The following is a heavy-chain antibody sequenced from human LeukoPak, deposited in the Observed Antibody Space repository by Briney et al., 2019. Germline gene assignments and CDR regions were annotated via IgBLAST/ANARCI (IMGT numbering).Heavy chain of an antibody. CDR2: FDPEDGET. D-gene: IGHD2-8*01. J-gene: IGHJ4*02. CDR3: ATGGVLVVYARLAY. CDR1: GYTLTELS. Sequence: GASVKVSCKVSGYTLTELSMHWVRQAPGKGLEWMGGFDPEDGETIYAQKFQGRVTMTEDTSTDTANMELSSLRSEDTAVYYCATGGVLVVYARLAYWGQGTLVTVSS. V-gene: IGHV1-24*01.